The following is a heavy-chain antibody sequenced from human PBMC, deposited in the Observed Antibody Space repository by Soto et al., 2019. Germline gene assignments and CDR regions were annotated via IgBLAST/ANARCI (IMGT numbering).Heavy chain of an antibody. J-gene: IGHJ4*02. CDR1: GFTFSSYG. V-gene: IGHV3-33*01. CDR2: IWYDGSNK. Sequence: QVQLVESGGGVVQPGRSLRLSCAASGFTFSSYGMHWVRQAPGKGLEWVAVIWYDGSNKYYADSVKGRFTISRDNSKNTLYPQMNSLRAEDTAVYYCARDRVAVAGTIDYWGQGTLVTVSS. D-gene: IGHD6-19*01. CDR3: ARDRVAVAGTIDY.